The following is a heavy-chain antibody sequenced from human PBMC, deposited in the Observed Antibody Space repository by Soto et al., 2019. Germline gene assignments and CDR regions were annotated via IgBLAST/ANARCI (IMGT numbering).Heavy chain of an antibody. D-gene: IGHD1-26*01. Sequence: SETLSLTCTVSGGSISSSSYYWGWIRQPPGKGLEWIGSIYYSGSTYYNPSLKSRVTISVDTSKNQFSLKLSSVTAADTAVYYCARHFEWELRFDDWGQGTLVTVSS. V-gene: IGHV4-39*01. CDR2: IYYSGST. CDR1: GGSISSSSYY. CDR3: ARHFEWELRFDD. J-gene: IGHJ4*02.